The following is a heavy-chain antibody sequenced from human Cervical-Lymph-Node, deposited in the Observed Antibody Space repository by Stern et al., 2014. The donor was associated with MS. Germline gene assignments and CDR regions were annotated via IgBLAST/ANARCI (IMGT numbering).Heavy chain of an antibody. Sequence: QVQLVQSGAEVRKPGSSVKVSCKASGATFSTNAISWLRQAPGQGPEGMGAIVPIFGRANYVQKVRGRLTITADESASTAYMELRSLRSEDTAVYYCAREHHGGNFASWGQGTLVTVSS. CDR2: IVPIFGRA. CDR3: AREHHGGNFAS. D-gene: IGHD4-23*01. V-gene: IGHV1-69*01. J-gene: IGHJ5*02. CDR1: GATFSTNA.